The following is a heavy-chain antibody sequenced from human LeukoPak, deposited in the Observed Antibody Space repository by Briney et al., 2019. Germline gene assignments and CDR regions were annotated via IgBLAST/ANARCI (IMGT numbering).Heavy chain of an antibody. J-gene: IGHJ3*02. CDR2: IYYSGST. Sequence: SETLSLTCTVSGGSISSYYWSWIRQPPGKGLEWIGYIYYSGSTNYNPSLKSRVTISVDTSKNQFFLKLSSVTAADTAVYYCXXXXTTVTTSGAFDIWGQGTMVTVSS. CDR1: GGSISSYY. V-gene: IGHV4-59*08. D-gene: IGHD4-17*01. CDR3: XXXXTTVTTSGAFDI.